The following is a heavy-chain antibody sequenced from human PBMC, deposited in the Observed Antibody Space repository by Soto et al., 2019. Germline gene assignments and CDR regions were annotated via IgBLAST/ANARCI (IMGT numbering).Heavy chain of an antibody. D-gene: IGHD2-15*01. V-gene: IGHV1-8*01. CDR3: ASIVSYYYYYGMDV. CDR1: GYTFTSYD. J-gene: IGHJ6*02. Sequence: QVQLVQSGAEVKKPGASVKVSCKASGYTFTSYDINWVRQATGQGLEWMGWMNPNSGNTGYAQKFQGRVTMTRNTSIRTAYMELSSLRSEDTAVYYCASIVSYYYYYGMDVWGQGTTVTVSS. CDR2: MNPNSGNT.